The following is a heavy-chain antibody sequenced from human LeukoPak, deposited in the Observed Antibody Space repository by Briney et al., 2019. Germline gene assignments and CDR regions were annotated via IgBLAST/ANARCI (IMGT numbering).Heavy chain of an antibody. CDR1: GGSFSGYY. J-gene: IGHJ4*02. Sequence: SETLSLTCAVYGGSFSGYYWSWIRQPPGKGLEWIGEINHSGSTNYNPSLKSRVTISVDTSKNQFSLKLSSVAAADTAVYYCARQIDSYVYLDYWGQGTLVTVSS. CDR3: ARQIDSYVYLDY. CDR2: INHSGST. V-gene: IGHV4-34*01. D-gene: IGHD3-22*01.